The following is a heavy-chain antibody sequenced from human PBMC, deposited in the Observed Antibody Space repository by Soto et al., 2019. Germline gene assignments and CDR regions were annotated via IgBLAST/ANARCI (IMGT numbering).Heavy chain of an antibody. CDR3: ARGLRGSRQGFDP. CDR1: GGSISSGDYY. CDR2: IYYSGST. V-gene: IGHV4-31*03. J-gene: IGHJ5*02. D-gene: IGHD2-15*01. Sequence: QVQLQESGPGLVKPSQTLSLTCTVSGGSISSGDYYWSWIRQHPGKGLEWIGYIYYSGSTYYNPSLKIRVTISLDTSKNQFSLKLSSVTAADTAVYYCARGLRGSRQGFDPWGQGTLVTVSS.